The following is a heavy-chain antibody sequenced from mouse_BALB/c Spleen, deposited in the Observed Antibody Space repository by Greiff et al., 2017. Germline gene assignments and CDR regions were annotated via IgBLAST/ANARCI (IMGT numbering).Heavy chain of an antibody. D-gene: IGHD2-4*01. V-gene: IGHV3-6*02. Sequence: EVQLQESGPGLVKPSQSLSLTCSVTGYSITSGYYLNWIRQFPGNTLEWMGYISYDGSNNYNPSLKNRISITRDTSKNQFFLKWNSVTTEDTATYYCARGLYYDYDGFAYWGQGTLVTVSA. CDR2: ISYDGSN. J-gene: IGHJ3*01. CDR3: ARGLYYDYDGFAY. CDR1: GYSITSGYY.